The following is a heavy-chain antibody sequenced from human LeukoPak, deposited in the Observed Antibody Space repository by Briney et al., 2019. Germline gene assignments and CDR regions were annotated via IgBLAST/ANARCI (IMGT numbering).Heavy chain of an antibody. D-gene: IGHD3-16*01. J-gene: IGHJ3*02. CDR2: ISSSSNYM. V-gene: IGHV3-21*01. CDR3: ARDGGDRRLGAFDI. Sequence: PGGSLRLSCAASGFIFSRYSMNWVRQTPGRGLEWVASISSSSNYMYYTDSVKGRFTISGDDAKDSLYLQMSSLRADDTAVYYCARDGGDRRLGAFDIWGQGTMVTVPS. CDR1: GFIFSRYS.